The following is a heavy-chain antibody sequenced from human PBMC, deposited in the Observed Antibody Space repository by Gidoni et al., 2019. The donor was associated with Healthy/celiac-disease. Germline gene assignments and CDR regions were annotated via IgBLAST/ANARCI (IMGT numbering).Heavy chain of an antibody. D-gene: IGHD4-17*01. CDR3: ARLPVTTDAFDI. V-gene: IGHV4-39*01. J-gene: IGHJ3*02. CDR2: IYYSGST. Sequence: QLQLQASAPGLVQPSETPSLSSTVSGGSISSSSYYWGWIRQPPGKGLEWIGRIYYSGSTYYNPSLKSRVTISVDTSKNQFSLKLSSVTAADTAVYYCARLPVTTDAFDIWGQGTMVTVSS. CDR1: GGSISSSSYY.